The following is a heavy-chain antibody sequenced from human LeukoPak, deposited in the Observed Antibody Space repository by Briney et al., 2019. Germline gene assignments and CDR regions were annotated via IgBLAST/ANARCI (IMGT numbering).Heavy chain of an antibody. CDR1: GFTFSSYA. Sequence: GGSLRLSCAASGFTFSSYAMSWVRQAPGKGLEWVSAISGSGGSTYYADSVKGRFTISRDNAKNSLYPQMNSLRAEDTAVYYCVTNFDPDVDWGQGTLVTVSS. CDR3: VTNFDPDVD. CDR2: ISGSGGST. D-gene: IGHD3-9*01. J-gene: IGHJ4*02. V-gene: IGHV3-23*01.